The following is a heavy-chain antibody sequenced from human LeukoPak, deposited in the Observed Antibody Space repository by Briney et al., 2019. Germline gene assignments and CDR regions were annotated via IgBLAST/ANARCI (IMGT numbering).Heavy chain of an antibody. CDR1: GFTFSSYS. J-gene: IGHJ4*02. V-gene: IGHV3-21*01. D-gene: IGHD2-2*01. CDR3: ASIPIRYLGGGGY. Sequence: GGSLRLSCAASGFTFSSYSMNWVRQAPGKGLEWVSSISSSSSYIYYADSVKGRFTISRDNAKNSLYLQMNSLRAEDTAVYYCASIPIRYLGGGGYWGQGTLVTVSS. CDR2: ISSSSSYI.